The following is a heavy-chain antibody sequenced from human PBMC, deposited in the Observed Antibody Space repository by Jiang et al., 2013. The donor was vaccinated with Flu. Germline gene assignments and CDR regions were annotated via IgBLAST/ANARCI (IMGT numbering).Heavy chain of an antibody. CDR2: GSA. V-gene: IGHV1-69*01. D-gene: IGHD3-22*01. Sequence: GSANYAQEFQGRVTITADESTSTAYMELSSLRSEDTAVYYCARYDYYYDSMPAAFDIWGQGTMVTVSS. CDR3: ARYDYYYDSMPAAFDI. J-gene: IGHJ3*02.